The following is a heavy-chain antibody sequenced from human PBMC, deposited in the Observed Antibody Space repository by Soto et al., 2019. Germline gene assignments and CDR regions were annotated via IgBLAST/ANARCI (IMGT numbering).Heavy chain of an antibody. D-gene: IGHD2-8*02. CDR1: GGSISRSTYY. V-gene: IGHV4-39*01. Sequence: SETLSLTCTVSGGSISRSTYYWGGIRQPPGKGLEWIGSIYYSGFTYYSPSLKSRVTTSADTSKNQLSLKLNSVTAADTAVYYCASHVGGYCTEGSSYGRWFDPWGQGTLVTVSS. J-gene: IGHJ5*02. CDR2: IYYSGFT. CDR3: ASHVGGYCTEGSSYGRWFDP.